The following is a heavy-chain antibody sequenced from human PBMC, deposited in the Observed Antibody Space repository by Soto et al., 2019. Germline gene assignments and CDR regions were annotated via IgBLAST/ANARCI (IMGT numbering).Heavy chain of an antibody. J-gene: IGHJ4*02. D-gene: IGHD6-19*01. Sequence: GGSLRLSCAASGFTFSSYAMHWVRQAPGKGLEYVSAISSNGGSTYYANSVKGRFTISRDNSKNTLYLQMGSLRAEDMAVYYCARVAVAPDYWGQGTLVTVSS. CDR2: ISSNGGST. V-gene: IGHV3-64*01. CDR1: GFTFSSYA. CDR3: ARVAVAPDY.